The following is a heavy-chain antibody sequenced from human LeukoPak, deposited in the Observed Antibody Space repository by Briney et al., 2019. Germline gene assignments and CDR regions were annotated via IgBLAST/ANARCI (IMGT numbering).Heavy chain of an antibody. Sequence: GGSLRLSCAASGFTFSSYAMSWVRQVPGKGLEWVSAISGSGGSTYYADSVKGRFTISRDNSKNTLYLQMNSLRAEDTAVYYCAKVMTRTMVRGVPPSDYWGQGTLVTVSS. CDR3: AKVMTRTMVRGVPPSDY. J-gene: IGHJ4*02. CDR2: ISGSGGST. V-gene: IGHV3-23*01. CDR1: GFTFSSYA. D-gene: IGHD3-10*01.